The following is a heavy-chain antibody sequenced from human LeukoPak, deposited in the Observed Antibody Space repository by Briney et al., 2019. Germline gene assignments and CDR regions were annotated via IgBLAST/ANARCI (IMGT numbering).Heavy chain of an antibody. D-gene: IGHD2-15*01. CDR2: INDGGDST. J-gene: IGHJ4*02. Sequence: GGSLRLSCAASAFAFSSYAMSWVRQAPGKGLDWVSVINDGGDSTYYAGSVKGRFTISRDNSKNTLYLQMNSLRAEDTAVYYCAKSTGGSCYSGSGYWGEGTLVTVSS. CDR3: AKSTGGSCYSGSGY. V-gene: IGHV3-23*01. CDR1: AFAFSSYA.